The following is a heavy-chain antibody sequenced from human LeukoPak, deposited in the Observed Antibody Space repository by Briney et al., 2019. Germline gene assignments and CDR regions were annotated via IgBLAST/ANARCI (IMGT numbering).Heavy chain of an antibody. Sequence: ASVKVSCKASGYTFTSYYMHWVRQAPGQGLEWMGIINPSGGSTSYAQKFQGRVTMTRDTSTSTVYMELSSLRSEDTAVYYCARDPSEGIAAALYYYYGMDVWGQGTTVTVSS. J-gene: IGHJ6*02. CDR3: ARDPSEGIAAALYYYYGMDV. CDR2: INPSGGST. CDR1: GYTFTSYY. V-gene: IGHV1-46*01. D-gene: IGHD6-13*01.